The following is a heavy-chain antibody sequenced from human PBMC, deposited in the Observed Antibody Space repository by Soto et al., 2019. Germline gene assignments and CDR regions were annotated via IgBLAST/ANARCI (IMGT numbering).Heavy chain of an antibody. J-gene: IGHJ4*02. CDR1: GGTFNTYA. Sequence: QVQLVQSGAEMKKPGSSVKVSCQSSGGTFNTYAMNWVRQAPGQGPEWMGDISPMFGGANYAPKFQGRVTITADESTGTSYMLLSSLTSEDTALYFCAREVQVHTPAFVYWGQGTLVTVSS. CDR2: ISPMFGGA. CDR3: AREVQVHTPAFVY. D-gene: IGHD3-10*01. V-gene: IGHV1-69*19.